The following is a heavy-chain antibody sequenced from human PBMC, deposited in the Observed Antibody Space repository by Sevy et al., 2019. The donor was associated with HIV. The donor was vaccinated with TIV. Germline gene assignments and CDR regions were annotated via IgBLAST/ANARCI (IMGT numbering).Heavy chain of an antibody. CDR3: ARPESTAVTYGMDV. Sequence: SETLSLTCTVSGGSVSSSSYYWGWIRQPPGKGLEWIGSIYYTGSTNHNPSLKSRVTISVDRSKNQFSLKLSSVTAADTAMYYCARPESTAVTYGMDVWGQGTTVTVSS. D-gene: IGHD6-19*01. CDR1: GGSVSSSSYY. CDR2: IYYTGST. V-gene: IGHV4-39*01. J-gene: IGHJ6*02.